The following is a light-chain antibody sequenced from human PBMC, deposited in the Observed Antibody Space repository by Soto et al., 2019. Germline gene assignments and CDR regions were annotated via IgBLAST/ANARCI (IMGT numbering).Light chain of an antibody. J-gene: IGKJ2*01. V-gene: IGKV3-15*01. CDR2: SAS. CDR3: QQGHNWPFT. Sequence: EIVMTQSPATLSVSPGERATLSSRASQSISTELAWYQQKPGQPPRLLIYSASTRATGVPARFTGSGSGSEFTLTISGLQSEDFAVYYCQQGHNWPFTFCQGTRLEI. CDR1: QSISTE.